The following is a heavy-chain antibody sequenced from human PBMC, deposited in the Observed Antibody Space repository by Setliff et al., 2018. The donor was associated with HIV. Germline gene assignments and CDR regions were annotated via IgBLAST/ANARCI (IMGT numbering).Heavy chain of an antibody. CDR3: ARRASKASLDY. J-gene: IGHJ4*02. CDR2: IYPGDSDT. Sequence: GESLKISCKGSGYIFTTYWIGWVRQMPGKGLEWMGIIYPGDSDTRYSPSFQGQVTISADKSISTAYLQWSSLKASDTAMYYCARRASKASLDYWGQGTLVTVSS. V-gene: IGHV5-51*01. CDR1: GYIFTTYW.